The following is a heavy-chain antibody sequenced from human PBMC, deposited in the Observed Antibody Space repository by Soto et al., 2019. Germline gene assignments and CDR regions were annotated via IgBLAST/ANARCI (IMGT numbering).Heavy chain of an antibody. CDR1: VGSITSSSYY. D-gene: IGHD5-18*01. V-gene: IGHV4-30-4*01. CDR3: ASELRGYSYRPGEVY. J-gene: IGHJ4*02. Sequence: SETLCFTCTFCVGSITSSSYYWSWIRQSPGEGLEWIGHIYSSGSAYYNPSLMSRVTMSIDMSKNQFSLKLNSVTVADTAVYFCASELRGYSYRPGEVYWGRGTMVTVSS. CDR2: IYSSGSA.